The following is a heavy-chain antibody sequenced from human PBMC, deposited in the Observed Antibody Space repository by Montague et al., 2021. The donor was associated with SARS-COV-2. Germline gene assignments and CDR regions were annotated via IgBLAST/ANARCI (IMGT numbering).Heavy chain of an antibody. Sequence: SETLSLTCTVSGGSISSYYWSWIRQPPGKGLEWIGYIYYSGSTNYNPSLKSRVTISVDTSKNQFSLKLSSVTAADTAVYYCAREGRYYYGSSGPGAFDIWGQGTMVTVSS. J-gene: IGHJ3*02. CDR2: IYYSGST. D-gene: IGHD3-22*01. CDR1: GGSISSYY. V-gene: IGHV4-59*01. CDR3: AREGRYYYGSSGPGAFDI.